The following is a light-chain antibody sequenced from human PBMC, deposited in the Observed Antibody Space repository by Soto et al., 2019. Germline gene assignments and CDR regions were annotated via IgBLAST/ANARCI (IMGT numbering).Light chain of an antibody. CDR1: QGISSR. CDR2: AAS. J-gene: IGKJ4*02. CDR3: QQADSCPLT. Sequence: DIQMPQSPSSVSASVGERVTITCRASQGISSRLAWYQQNPGKAPNLLIYAASRLQSGVQSRFSRTGSGTDFTLTNSSRQPEDFAIYYRQQADSCPLTFGGGTKVEVK. V-gene: IGKV1-12*01.